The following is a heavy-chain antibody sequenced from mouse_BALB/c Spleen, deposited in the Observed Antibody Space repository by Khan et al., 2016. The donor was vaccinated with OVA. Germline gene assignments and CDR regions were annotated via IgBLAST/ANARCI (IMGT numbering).Heavy chain of an antibody. D-gene: IGHD2-12*01. CDR2: INPYNGVT. Sequence: EVQLQQSGPELVKPGASMRISCKASGCSFTGYTMNWVKQSHEKNLEWIGLINPYNGVTRYNQKFKDKATLIVDKSSSTAYMELLSLTSEDSAVYYCARDYRYYFDCWGQGTTLAVSS. CDR3: ARDYRYYFDC. J-gene: IGHJ2*01. V-gene: IGHV1-31*01. CDR1: GCSFTGYT.